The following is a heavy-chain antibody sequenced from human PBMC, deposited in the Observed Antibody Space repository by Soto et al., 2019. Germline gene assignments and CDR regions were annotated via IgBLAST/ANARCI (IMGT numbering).Heavy chain of an antibody. CDR3: ASEYSSGGSCYYYGMDV. D-gene: IGHD2-15*01. CDR1: GFAFRSYG. Sequence: GGSLRLSCAASGFAFRSYGMHWVGQAPGNGLECVAVIWYYLSNEYYADSVKGRFTISRYNSKNTLYLQMNSLRAEDTAVYYCASEYSSGGSCYYYGMDVWGQG. J-gene: IGHJ6*02. V-gene: IGHV3-33*01. CDR2: IWYYLSNE.